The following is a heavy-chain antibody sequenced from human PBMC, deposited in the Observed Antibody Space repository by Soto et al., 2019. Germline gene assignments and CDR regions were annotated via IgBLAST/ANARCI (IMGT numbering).Heavy chain of an antibody. CDR2: ISYDGSNE. CDR3: ARVPPCSGGICYSGADY. J-gene: IGHJ4*02. D-gene: IGHD2-15*01. CDR1: GFTFSAYA. V-gene: IGHV3-30-3*01. Sequence: QVQLVESGGGVVQPGRSLRLSCAASGFTFSAYAMHWVRQAPGKGLGWVAVISYDGSNEYYADSVKGRFIISRDESKNTLYLQMNSLRAEDTAVYYCARVPPCSGGICYSGADYWGQGTLVTVSS.